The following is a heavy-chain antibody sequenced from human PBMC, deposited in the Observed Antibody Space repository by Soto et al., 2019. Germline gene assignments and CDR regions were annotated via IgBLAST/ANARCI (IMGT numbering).Heavy chain of an antibody. CDR3: VRGGARRPGDFDY. J-gene: IGHJ4*02. Sequence: SETLSLTCSVSGGSISGDYYWSWIRQSPEKGLEGIGYIYYSASSYSNPAPQSRHTMSLDTSKNQFSLILRSVTAVDTSVYYCVRGGARRPGDFDYWGQGALVTVSS. CDR1: GGSISGDYY. D-gene: IGHD3-16*01. V-gene: IGHV4-30-4*08. CDR2: IYYSASS.